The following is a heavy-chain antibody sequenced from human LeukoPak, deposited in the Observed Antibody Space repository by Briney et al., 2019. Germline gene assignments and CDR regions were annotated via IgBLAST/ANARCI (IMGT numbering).Heavy chain of an antibody. J-gene: IGHJ6*04. CDR2: LSGSGITT. V-gene: IGHV3-23*01. CDR3: AKDMGRFGSGSYFVFVDV. CDR1: GFTFSNSA. Sequence: PGGSLRLSCAASGFTFSNSAMSWVRQAPGKGLEWVSTLSGSGITTYYADSVKGRFTISRDNAENSLYLQMNSLRAEDTALYYCAKDMGRFGSGSYFVFVDVWGKGTTVTVSS. D-gene: IGHD3-10*01.